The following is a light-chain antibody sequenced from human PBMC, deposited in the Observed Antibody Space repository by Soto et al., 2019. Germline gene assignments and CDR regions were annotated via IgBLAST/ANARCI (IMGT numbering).Light chain of an antibody. CDR2: DTS. Sequence: EIVLTQSPATLSLSPGDRATLSCRASQSVDRYLAWYQEKPGQAPRLLIYDTSDRATGIPDRFSGSGSGTDFTLTISSLEPEDFAVYYCQQYNNWPLLTFGGGTKVEIK. CDR3: QQYNNWPLLT. J-gene: IGKJ4*01. CDR1: QSVDRY. V-gene: IGKV3-11*01.